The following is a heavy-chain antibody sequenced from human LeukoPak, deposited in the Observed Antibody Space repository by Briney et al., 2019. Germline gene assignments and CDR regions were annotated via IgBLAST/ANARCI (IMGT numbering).Heavy chain of an antibody. Sequence: SETLSLTCAVYGGSFSGYYWSWIRQPPGKGLEWIGEINHSGSTNYNPSLKSRVTISVDTSKNQLSLKLSSVTAADTAVYYCARASPTFDYWGQGTLVTVSS. CDR3: ARASPTFDY. CDR1: GGSFSGYY. J-gene: IGHJ4*02. CDR2: INHSGST. V-gene: IGHV4-34*01.